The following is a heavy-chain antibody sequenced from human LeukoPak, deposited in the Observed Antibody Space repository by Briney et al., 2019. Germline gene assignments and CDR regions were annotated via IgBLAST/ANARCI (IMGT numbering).Heavy chain of an antibody. CDR2: ISSNGGST. CDR1: GFTFSSYG. J-gene: IGHJ4*02. V-gene: IGHV3-64D*09. Sequence: GGSLRLSCSASGFTFSSYGMHWVRQAPGKGLEYVSAISSNGGSTYYAYSVKGRFTISRDNSKNTLYLQMSSLRVEDTAVYYCVKGRGNSGYDASLLDYWGQGTLVTVSS. CDR3: VKGRGNSGYDASLLDY. D-gene: IGHD5-12*01.